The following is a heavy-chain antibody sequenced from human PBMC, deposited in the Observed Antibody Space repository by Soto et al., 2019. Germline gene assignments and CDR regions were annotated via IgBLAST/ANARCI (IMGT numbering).Heavy chain of an antibody. CDR2: FNPNSGGT. J-gene: IGHJ6*02. Sequence: ASVKVSCKASGYTFTGYYMHWVRQAPGQGLEWMGWFNPNSGGTNYAQKFQGWVTMTRDTSISTAYMDLSRLRSGDTAVYYCARATEYYYDSSGYPSYYYYGMDVWGQGTTVTVSS. CDR3: ARATEYYYDSSGYPSYYYYGMDV. V-gene: IGHV1-2*04. CDR1: GYTFTGYY. D-gene: IGHD3-22*01.